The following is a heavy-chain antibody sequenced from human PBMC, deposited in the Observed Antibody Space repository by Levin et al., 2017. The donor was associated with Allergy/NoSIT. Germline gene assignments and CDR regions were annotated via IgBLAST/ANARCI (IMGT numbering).Heavy chain of an antibody. D-gene: IGHD3-10*02. J-gene: IGHJ4*02. Sequence: GESLKISCKGSGYIFTNYWIGWVRQMPGKGLEWMGIIYPGDSDTRYNPSFQGQVTISADKSISTAYLQWSSLRASDTAMYFCARWPVCAGSTHGPDCYFDYWGQGTLVTVSS. CDR2: IYPGDSDT. CDR1: GYIFTNYW. V-gene: IGHV5-51*01. CDR3: ARWPVCAGSTHGPDCYFDY.